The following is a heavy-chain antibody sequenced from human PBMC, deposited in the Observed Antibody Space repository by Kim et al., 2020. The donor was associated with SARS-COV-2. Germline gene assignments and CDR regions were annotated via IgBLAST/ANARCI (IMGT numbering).Heavy chain of an antibody. J-gene: IGHJ4*02. D-gene: IGHD3-22*01. Sequence: KLQGRVTITADESTSTAYMELSSLRSEDTAVYYCASNGRNYYDSSVRIDYWGQGTLVTVSS. V-gene: IGHV1-69*01. CDR3: ASNGRNYYDSSVRIDY.